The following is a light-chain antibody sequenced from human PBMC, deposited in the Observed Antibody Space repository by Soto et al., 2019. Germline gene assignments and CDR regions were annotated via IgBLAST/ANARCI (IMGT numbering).Light chain of an antibody. CDR1: PSLLHSNGYNY. V-gene: IGKV2-28*01. J-gene: IGKJ4*01. CDR3: MQALQMLT. Sequence: DIVMTQSALSLLVPAGAPASISRRSSPSLLHSNGYNYLDWYLQKPGQSPQLLIYLGSNRASGVPDRLSGSGSGTDFTLKISRVEAEDVGVYYCMQALQMLTFGGGTKVDIK. CDR2: LGS.